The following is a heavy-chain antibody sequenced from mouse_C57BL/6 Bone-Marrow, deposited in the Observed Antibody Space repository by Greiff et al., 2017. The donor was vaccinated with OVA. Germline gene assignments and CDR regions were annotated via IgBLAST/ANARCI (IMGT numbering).Heavy chain of an antibody. Sequence: QVTPKESGPGILQPSQTLSLTCSFSGFSLSTLGMGVGWTRQPSGKGLEWLAHIWWDDDKYYNPALKSRRTISKNTYKNQVFLKIANVNTADTATYYCARFGSCVGYFDYWGQGTTLTVSS. J-gene: IGHJ2*01. D-gene: IGHD1-1*02. CDR2: IWWDDDK. CDR1: GFSLSTLGMG. CDR3: ARFGSCVGYFDY. V-gene: IGHV8-8*01.